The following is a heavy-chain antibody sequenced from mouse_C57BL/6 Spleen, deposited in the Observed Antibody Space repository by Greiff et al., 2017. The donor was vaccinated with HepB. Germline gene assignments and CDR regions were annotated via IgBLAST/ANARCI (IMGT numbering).Heavy chain of an antibody. CDR3: ARGENYYGSSSYWYFDV. D-gene: IGHD1-1*01. V-gene: IGHV1-42*01. CDR1: GYSFTGYY. J-gene: IGHJ1*03. CDR2: INPSTGGT. Sequence: EVKLQESGPELVKPGASVKISCKASGYSFTGYYMNWVKQSPEKSLEWIGEINPSTGGTTYNQKFKAKATLTVDKSSSTAYMQLKSLTSEESAVYYCARGENYYGSSSYWYFDVWGTGTTVTVSS.